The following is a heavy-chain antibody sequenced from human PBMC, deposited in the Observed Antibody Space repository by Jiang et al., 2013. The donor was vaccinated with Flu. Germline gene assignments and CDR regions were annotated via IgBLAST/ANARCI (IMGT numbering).Heavy chain of an antibody. J-gene: IGHJ4*02. CDR1: GGSISSYY. CDR2: ISHSGST. V-gene: IGHV4-4*08. D-gene: IGHD6-13*01. Sequence: SLTCTVSGGSISSYYWSWIRQPPGKGLEWIGDISHSGSTKPNASLRSRLTISLDTSKNQFSLRLNSVTAADTALYYCARSRGIGAGAVDFWGPGTLVTVSS. CDR3: ARSRGIGAGAVDF.